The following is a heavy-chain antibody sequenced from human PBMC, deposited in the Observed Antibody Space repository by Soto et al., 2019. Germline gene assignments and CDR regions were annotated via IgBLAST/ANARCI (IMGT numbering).Heavy chain of an antibody. D-gene: IGHD3-22*01. CDR1: GDSIIGTGW. CDR2: VYHSGAT. V-gene: IGHV4-4*02. CDR3: VRSGYYSLDV. J-gene: IGHJ6*02. Sequence: QVQLQESGPGLVRPSGTLSLTCAFSGDSIIGTGWWSWVRQSPGKVLDWIGEVYHSGATNYNPSLKSRVTLSVDPSRNQFSQNMGSVTTGNTGVYYCVRSGYYSLDVWGQGTRVSGSS.